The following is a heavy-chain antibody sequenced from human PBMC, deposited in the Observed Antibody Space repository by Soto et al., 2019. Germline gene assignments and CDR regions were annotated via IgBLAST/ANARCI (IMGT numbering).Heavy chain of an antibody. CDR1: GYSFSSYA. V-gene: IGHV1-3*01. J-gene: IGHJ4*01. CDR3: TTDSYITIVIIRFDY. Sequence: ASVKVSCKASGYSFSSYAIQWVRQAPGQRLEWMGWINAGNGDTKYSQKFQDRVTFTRDTSANTAYMVYLQMNSLKTEDTAVYYCTTDSYITIVIIRFDYWGHGTLVTVSS. CDR2: INAGNGDT. D-gene: IGHD3-16*02.